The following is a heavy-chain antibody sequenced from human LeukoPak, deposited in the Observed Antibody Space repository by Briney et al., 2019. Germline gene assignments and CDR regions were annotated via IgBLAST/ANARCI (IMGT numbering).Heavy chain of an antibody. CDR2: ISSSSSYI. Sequence: KAGGSLRLSCAASGFTFSSYSMNWVRQAPGKGLEWVSSISSSSSYIYYADSVKGRFTISRDNAKNSLYLQMNSLRAEDTAAYYCARNYGSGSSVVGYWGQGTLVTVSS. J-gene: IGHJ4*02. D-gene: IGHD3-10*01. CDR1: GFTFSSYS. CDR3: ARNYGSGSSVVGY. V-gene: IGHV3-21*01.